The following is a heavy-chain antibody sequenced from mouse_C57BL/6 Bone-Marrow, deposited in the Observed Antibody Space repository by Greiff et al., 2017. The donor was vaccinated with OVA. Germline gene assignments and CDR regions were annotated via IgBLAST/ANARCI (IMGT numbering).Heavy chain of an antibody. CDR3: ARGWLLPYYYAMDH. Sequence: QVQLQQPGAELVRPGTSVKLSCKASGYTFTSYWMHWVKQRPGQGLEWIGVIDPSDSYTNYNQKFKGKATLTVDTSSSTAYMQLSSLTSEDSAVYYCARGWLLPYYYAMDHWGQGTSVTVSS. CDR2: IDPSDSYT. V-gene: IGHV1-59*01. D-gene: IGHD2-3*01. J-gene: IGHJ4*01. CDR1: GYTFTSYW.